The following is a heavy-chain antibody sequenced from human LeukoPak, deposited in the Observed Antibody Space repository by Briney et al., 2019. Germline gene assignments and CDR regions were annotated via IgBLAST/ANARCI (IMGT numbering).Heavy chain of an antibody. D-gene: IGHD6-6*01. CDR3: ARVNLSSSTTANYYYYMDV. CDR1: GYTFRYDG. Sequence: ASVKVSCKALGYTFRYDGISWVRQATGQGLEWMGWMNPNSGNTGYVQKFQGRVTISRNTSTSTAYMELSSLRSEDTAVYYCARVNLSSSTTANYYYYMDVWGKGTTVTVSS. CDR2: MNPNSGNT. V-gene: IGHV1-8*03. J-gene: IGHJ6*03.